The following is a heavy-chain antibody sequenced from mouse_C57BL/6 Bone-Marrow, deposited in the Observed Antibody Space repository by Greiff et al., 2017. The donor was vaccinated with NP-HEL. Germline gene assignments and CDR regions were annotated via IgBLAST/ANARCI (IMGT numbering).Heavy chain of an antibody. J-gene: IGHJ1*03. Sequence: VQLQQSGTVLVKPGASVKMSCKASGYTFTDYYMNWVKQSHGKSLEWIGVINPYNGGTSYNQKFKGKATLTVDKSSSTAYMELKSLTSEDSAVYYCARSYYYGSWYFDVWGTGTTVTVSS. CDR1: GYTFTDYY. D-gene: IGHD1-1*01. CDR2: INPYNGGT. CDR3: ARSYYYGSWYFDV. V-gene: IGHV1-19*01.